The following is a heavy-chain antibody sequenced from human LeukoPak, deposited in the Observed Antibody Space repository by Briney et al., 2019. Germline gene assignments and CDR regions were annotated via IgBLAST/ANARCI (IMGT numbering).Heavy chain of an antibody. CDR3: ARGYILTGYIDY. D-gene: IGHD3-9*01. CDR1: GGSISSYY. V-gene: IGHV4-59*12. Sequence: PSETLSLTCTVSGGSISSYYWSWIRQPPGKGLEWIGYIYYSGSTNYNPSLKSRVTISVDTSKNQFSLKLSSVTAADTAVYYCARGYILTGYIDYWGQGTLVTVSS. CDR2: IYYSGST. J-gene: IGHJ4*02.